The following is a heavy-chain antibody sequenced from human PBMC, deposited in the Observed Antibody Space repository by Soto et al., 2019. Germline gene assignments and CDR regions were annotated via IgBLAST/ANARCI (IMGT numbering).Heavy chain of an antibody. CDR3: ARDPYDSSGYHPGSYGMDV. Sequence: SVKVSCKASGGTFSSYAISWVRQAPGQGLEWMGGIIPIFGTANYAQKFQGRVTITADESTSTAYMELSSLRSEDTAVYYCARDPYDSSGYHPGSYGMDVWGQGTTVTVSS. CDR2: IIPIFGTA. V-gene: IGHV1-69*13. D-gene: IGHD3-22*01. CDR1: GGTFSSYA. J-gene: IGHJ6*02.